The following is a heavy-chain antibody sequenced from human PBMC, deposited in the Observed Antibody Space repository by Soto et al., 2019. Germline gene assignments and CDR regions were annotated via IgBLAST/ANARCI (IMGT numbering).Heavy chain of an antibody. D-gene: IGHD6-19*01. CDR3: ARGSVAGRRFDY. J-gene: IGHJ4*02. Sequence: QVQLVQSGAEVEKPGASMKVSCKSSGYTFTSYYIHWVRRAPGQGLEWMGIINPSGGSTSYAQKFQGRVTMTRDTSTSTVYVELSSLRSEDTAVYYCARGSVAGRRFDYWGQGTLVTVSS. CDR2: INPSGGST. CDR1: GYTFTSYY. V-gene: IGHV1-46*01.